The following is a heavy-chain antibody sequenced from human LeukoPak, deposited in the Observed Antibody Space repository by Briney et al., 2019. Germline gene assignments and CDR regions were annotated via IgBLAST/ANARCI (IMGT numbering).Heavy chain of an antibody. CDR3: ARDSLVPAAIGGY. CDR2: IYYSGST. J-gene: IGHJ4*02. V-gene: IGHV4-39*07. CDR1: GGSIRSSSYY. Sequence: PSETLSLTCTVSGGSIRSSSYYWGWIRQPPGKGLEWIGSIYYSGSTYYNPSLKSRVTISVDTSKNQFSLKLSSVTAADTAVYYCARDSLVPAAIGGYWGQGTLVTVSS. D-gene: IGHD2-2*02.